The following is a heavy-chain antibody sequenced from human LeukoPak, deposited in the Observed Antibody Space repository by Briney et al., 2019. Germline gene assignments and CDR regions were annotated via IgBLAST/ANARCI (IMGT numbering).Heavy chain of an antibody. J-gene: IGHJ3*02. CDR1: GYSFTSYW. Sequence: GESLKISRKGSGYSFTSYWIGWVRQMPGKGLEWMGNIYPGDSDTRYSPSFQGQVTISADKSISTAYLQWSSLKASDTAMYYCARPQMATITGAFDIWGQGTMVTVSS. CDR2: IYPGDSDT. D-gene: IGHD5-24*01. V-gene: IGHV5-51*01. CDR3: ARPQMATITGAFDI.